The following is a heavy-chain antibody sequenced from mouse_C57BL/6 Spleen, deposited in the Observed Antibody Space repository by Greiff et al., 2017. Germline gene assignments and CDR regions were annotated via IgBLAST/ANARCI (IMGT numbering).Heavy chain of an antibody. CDR1: GYAFSRSW. D-gene: IGHD4-1*01. Sequence: VKLMESGPELVKPGASVKISCKASGYAFSRSWMTWVKQRPGKGLEWIGRIYPGDGDTNYNGKFKGKATMTADKSSSTAYMQLSRLTSEDSAVYFCARELTGTGFAYWGQGTLVTVSA. J-gene: IGHJ3*01. CDR3: ARELTGTGFAY. V-gene: IGHV1-82*01. CDR2: IYPGDGDT.